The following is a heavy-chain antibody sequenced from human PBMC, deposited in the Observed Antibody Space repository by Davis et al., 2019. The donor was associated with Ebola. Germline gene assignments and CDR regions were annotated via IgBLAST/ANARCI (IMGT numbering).Heavy chain of an antibody. Sequence: SETLSLTCAVSGGSFSGYYWTWIRQPPGKGLEWIGEINHGGRTNYNPSLRSRVTISVDTSRNQFSLKLSSATAADTAVYYCARARPNYDFWSGYYYYYGMDVWGQGTTVTVSS. CDR3: ARARPNYDFWSGYYYYYGMDV. CDR2: INHGGRT. D-gene: IGHD3-3*01. V-gene: IGHV4-34*01. J-gene: IGHJ6*02. CDR1: GGSFSGYY.